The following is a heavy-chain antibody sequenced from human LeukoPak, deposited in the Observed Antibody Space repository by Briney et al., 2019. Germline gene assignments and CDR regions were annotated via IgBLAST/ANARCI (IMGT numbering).Heavy chain of an antibody. Sequence: GGSLRLSCAASGFTFSTYSMNWVRQAPGKGLEWVSSISSSGTYIYYADSVKGRFTISRDNAKNSLYLQMNSLRAEDTAVYYCARSGRTRYYLDYFDYWGLGTLVAVSS. J-gene: IGHJ4*02. D-gene: IGHD3/OR15-3a*01. CDR2: ISSSGTYI. CDR3: ARSGRTRYYLDYFDY. V-gene: IGHV3-21*01. CDR1: GFTFSTYS.